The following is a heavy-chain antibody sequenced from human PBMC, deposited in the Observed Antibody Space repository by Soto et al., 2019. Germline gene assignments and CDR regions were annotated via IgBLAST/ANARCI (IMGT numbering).Heavy chain of an antibody. CDR2: IYYSGST. D-gene: IGHD2-2*01. CDR3: ARGDRRGYGYQLV. J-gene: IGHJ4*02. CDR1: CGSISSYY. Sequence: SETLSLTCTVSCGSISSYYWSWIRQPPGKGLEWIGYIYYSGSTNYNPSLKSRVTISVDTSKNQFSLKLSSATAADTAVYYCARGDRRGYGYQLVWGQGTLVTVSS. V-gene: IGHV4-59*01.